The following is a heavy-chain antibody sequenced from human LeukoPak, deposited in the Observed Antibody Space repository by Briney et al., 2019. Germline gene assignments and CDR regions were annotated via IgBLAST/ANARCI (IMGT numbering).Heavy chain of an antibody. CDR2: IYTTGST. V-gene: IGHV4-61*02. CDR3: ARVHSGSYGSVDY. Sequence: SQTLSLTCTVSGGSISSGSYYWSWIRQPAGKGLDWIGRIYTTGSTNYNPSLKSRVTISVDTSKNQFSLKLSSVTAADTAVYYCARVHSGSYGSVDYWGRGTLVTVSS. CDR1: GGSISSGSYY. J-gene: IGHJ4*02. D-gene: IGHD1-26*01.